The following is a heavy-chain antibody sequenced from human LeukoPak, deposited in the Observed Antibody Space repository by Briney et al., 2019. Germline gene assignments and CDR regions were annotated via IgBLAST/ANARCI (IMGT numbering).Heavy chain of an antibody. CDR2: IYYSGST. CDR3: ARGGGAYYDYVWGSYGGTFDI. D-gene: IGHD3-16*01. Sequence: PSETLSLTCTVSGGSISSYYWSWIRQPPGKGLEWIGYIYYSGSTNYNPSLKSRVTISVDTSKNQFSLKLSSVTAADTAVYYYARGGGAYYDYVWGSYGGTFDIWGQGTMVTVSS. V-gene: IGHV4-59*01. J-gene: IGHJ3*02. CDR1: GGSISSYY.